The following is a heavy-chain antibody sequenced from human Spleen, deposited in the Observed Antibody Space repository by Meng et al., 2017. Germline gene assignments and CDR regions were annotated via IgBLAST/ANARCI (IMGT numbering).Heavy chain of an antibody. V-gene: IGHV4-38-2*02. J-gene: IGHJ6*02. D-gene: IGHD7-27*01. CDR1: GYSISSGYY. CDR3: ARDLGLYGMDV. Sequence: GSLRLSCAVSGYSISSGYYWGWIRQPPGKGLEWIGSIYHSGSTYYNPSLKSRVTISVDTSKNQFSLKLSSVTAADTAVYYCARDLGLYGMDVWGQGTTVTVSS. CDR2: IYHSGST.